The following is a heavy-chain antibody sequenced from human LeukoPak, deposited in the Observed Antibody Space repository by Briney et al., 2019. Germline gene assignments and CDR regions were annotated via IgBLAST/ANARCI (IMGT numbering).Heavy chain of an antibody. CDR1: GFTFSNYA. J-gene: IGHJ4*02. CDR3: ARDSTYYYDSGSSGPHYFDN. CDR2: ISSDGTYE. Sequence: GKSLRLSCAASGFTFSNYAMHWVRQAPGKGLEWVSLISSDGTYEYYADSVKGRFTISRDNSKNTLYLQLNSLRAEDTAVYYCARDSTYYYDSGSSGPHYFDNWGQGTLVTVSS. V-gene: IGHV3-30*01. D-gene: IGHD3-10*01.